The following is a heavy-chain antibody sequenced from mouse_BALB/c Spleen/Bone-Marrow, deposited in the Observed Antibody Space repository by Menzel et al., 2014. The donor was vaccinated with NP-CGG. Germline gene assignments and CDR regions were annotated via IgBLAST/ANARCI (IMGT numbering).Heavy chain of an antibody. V-gene: IGHV1-18*01. CDR1: GYTFPDYY. Sequence: EAQLQQSGPELVKPGASMKLSCKASGYTFPDYYMKWVRQSHGQSLEWTGAINPKNGDTFYNQKFKDKPTLTVDRSSSEAYMQLDSLTSGAAAAHYCVMCLRLLWYFDVLGAGTTVTGSS. J-gene: IGHJ1*01. D-gene: IGHD2-12*01. CDR3: VMCLRLLWYFDV. CDR2: INPKNGDT.